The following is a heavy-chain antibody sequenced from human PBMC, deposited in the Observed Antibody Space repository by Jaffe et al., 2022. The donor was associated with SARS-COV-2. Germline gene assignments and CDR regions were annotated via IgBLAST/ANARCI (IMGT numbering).Heavy chain of an antibody. J-gene: IGHJ6*03. CDR3: TTLKKRDFGVRVREYYYYMDV. D-gene: IGHD3-10*01. CDR1: GFTFSNAW. CDR2: IKSKTDGGTT. Sequence: EVQLVESGGGLVKPGGSLRLSCAASGFTFSNAWMSWVRQAPGKGLEWVGRIKSKTDGGTTDYAAPVKGRFTISRDDSKNTLYLQMNSLKTEDTAVYYCTTLKKRDFGVRVREYYYYMDVWGKGTTVTVSS. V-gene: IGHV3-15*01.